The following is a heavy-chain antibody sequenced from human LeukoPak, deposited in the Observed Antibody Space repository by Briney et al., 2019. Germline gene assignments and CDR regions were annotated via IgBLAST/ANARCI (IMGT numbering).Heavy chain of an antibody. CDR3: ATDDYGDPLFDY. Sequence: SETLSLTCTVSGGSISSSSYYWGWIRQPPGKGLEWIGSIYYSGSTYYNPSLKSRVTISIDTSKNQFSLTLSSVTAADAAVYYCATDDYGDPLFDYSGQGTLVTVSS. V-gene: IGHV4-39*07. CDR2: IYYSGST. J-gene: IGHJ4*02. CDR1: GGSISSSSYY. D-gene: IGHD4-17*01.